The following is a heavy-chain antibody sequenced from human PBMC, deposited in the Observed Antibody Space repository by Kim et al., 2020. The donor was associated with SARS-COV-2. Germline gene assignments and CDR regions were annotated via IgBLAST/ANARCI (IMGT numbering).Heavy chain of an antibody. D-gene: IGHD3-10*01. Sequence: GGSLRLSCAASGFTFSSYAMHWVRQAPGKGLEWVAVISYDGSNKYYADSVKGRFTISRDNSKNTLYLQMNSLRAEDTAVYYCASDKRHNYYGSGSYSLYYYYGMDVWGQGTTVTVSS. CDR2: ISYDGSNK. CDR1: GFTFSSYA. V-gene: IGHV3-30*04. J-gene: IGHJ6*02. CDR3: ASDKRHNYYGSGSYSLYYYYGMDV.